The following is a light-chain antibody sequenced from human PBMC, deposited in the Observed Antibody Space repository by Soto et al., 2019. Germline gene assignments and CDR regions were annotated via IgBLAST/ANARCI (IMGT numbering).Light chain of an antibody. CDR1: QSVSSY. Sequence: EFVLTQSPATLSLSPGERATLSYRASQSVSSYLAWYQQKPGQAPRLLIYGASTRATGIPARFSGSGSGTEFTLTISSLQSEDFAVYYCQQYNNWPLTFGQGTRLEIK. CDR3: QQYNNWPLT. V-gene: IGKV3-15*01. J-gene: IGKJ5*01. CDR2: GAS.